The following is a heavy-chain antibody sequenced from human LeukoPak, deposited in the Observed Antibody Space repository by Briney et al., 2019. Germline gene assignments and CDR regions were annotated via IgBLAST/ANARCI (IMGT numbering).Heavy chain of an antibody. Sequence: GGSLRLSCAASGFTFSSYAMSWVRQAPGKGLEWVSAISGSGGSTYYADSVKGRFTIPRDNSKNTLYLQMNSLRAEDTAVYYCAKTPTYYYDSSGYFDYWGQGTLVTVSS. D-gene: IGHD3-22*01. V-gene: IGHV3-23*01. J-gene: IGHJ4*02. CDR1: GFTFSSYA. CDR2: ISGSGGST. CDR3: AKTPTYYYDSSGYFDY.